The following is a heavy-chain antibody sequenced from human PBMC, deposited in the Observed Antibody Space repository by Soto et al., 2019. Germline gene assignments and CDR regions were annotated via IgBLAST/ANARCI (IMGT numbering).Heavy chain of an antibody. Sequence: GGSLRLSCAASGFTFSSYGMHWVRQAPGKGLEWVAVISYDGSNKYYADSVKGRFTISRDNSKNTLYLQMNSLRAEDTAVYYCAKSGTSDSSGWYGDYWGQGTLVTVSS. J-gene: IGHJ4*02. D-gene: IGHD6-19*01. CDR2: ISYDGSNK. V-gene: IGHV3-30*18. CDR3: AKSGTSDSSGWYGDY. CDR1: GFTFSSYG.